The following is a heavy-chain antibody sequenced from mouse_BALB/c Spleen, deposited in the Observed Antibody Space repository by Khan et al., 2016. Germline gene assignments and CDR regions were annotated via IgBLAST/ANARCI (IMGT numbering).Heavy chain of an antibody. Sequence: VQLQESGAELVKPGASVKLSCKASGYTFTSYYMYWVKQRPGQGLEWIEEINPSNGGTNFNEKFKSKATLTVDKSSSTAYMQLSSLTSEDSAVSYCTSLTFDYWGQGTTLTVSS. D-gene: IGHD4-1*01. J-gene: IGHJ2*01. CDR2: INPSNGGT. CDR3: TSLTFDY. CDR1: GYTFTSYY. V-gene: IGHV1S81*02.